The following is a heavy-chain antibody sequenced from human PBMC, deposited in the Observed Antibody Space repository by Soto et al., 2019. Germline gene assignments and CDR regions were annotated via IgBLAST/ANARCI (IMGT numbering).Heavy chain of an antibody. V-gene: IGHV4-34*01. Sequence: PSETLSLTCAVYGGSFSGYYWSWIRQPPGKGLEWIGEINHSGSTNYNPSLKSRVTISVDTSKNQFSLKLSSVTAADAAVYYCARGGDAFDIWGQGTMVTVSS. CDR2: INHSGST. CDR3: ARGGDAFDI. J-gene: IGHJ3*02. CDR1: GGSFSGYY.